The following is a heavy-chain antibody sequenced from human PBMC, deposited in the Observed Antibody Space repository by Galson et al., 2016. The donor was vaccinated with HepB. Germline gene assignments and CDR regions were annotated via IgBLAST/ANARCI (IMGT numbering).Heavy chain of an antibody. J-gene: IGHJ5*02. CDR2: VNVDSGDT. V-gene: IGHV1-8*01. D-gene: IGHD3-22*01. Sequence: SVKVSCKASGYTFTNYDINWVRQAPGHGLEWMGWVNVDSGDTGYAQRFHGRVPMTRDTSIRTAYMEVSRLTSEDTAVYHCARMHYNERRAGNWFDPWGQGTLVTVSS. CDR1: GYTFTNYD. CDR3: ARMHYNERRAGNWFDP.